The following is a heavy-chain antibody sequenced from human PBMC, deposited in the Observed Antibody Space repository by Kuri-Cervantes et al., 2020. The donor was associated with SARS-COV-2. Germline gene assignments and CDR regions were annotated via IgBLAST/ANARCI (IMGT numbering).Heavy chain of an antibody. D-gene: IGHD3-3*01. J-gene: IGHJ6*03. CDR1: GFTFSSYA. CDR2: ISYDGSNK. V-gene: IGHV3-30-3*01. Sequence: GGSLRLSCAASGFTFSSYAMHWVRQAPGKGLEWVAVISYDGSNKYYADSVKGRFTISRDNSKNALYLQMNSLRAEDTAVYYCARRFLEWSQGMDVWGKGTTVTVSS. CDR3: ARRFLEWSQGMDV.